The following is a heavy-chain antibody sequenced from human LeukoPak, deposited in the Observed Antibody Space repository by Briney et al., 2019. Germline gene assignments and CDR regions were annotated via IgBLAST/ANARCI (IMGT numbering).Heavy chain of an antibody. Sequence: PSETLSLTCTVSGGSISSSSYYWGWIRQPPGKGLEWIGSIYYSGSTYYNPSLKSPVTISVDTSKNQFSLKLSSVTAADTAVYYCARHAKAAAVPRAYYGMDVWGQGTTVTVSS. D-gene: IGHD6-13*01. V-gene: IGHV4-39*01. J-gene: IGHJ6*02. CDR2: IYYSGST. CDR1: GGSISSSSYY. CDR3: ARHAKAAAVPRAYYGMDV.